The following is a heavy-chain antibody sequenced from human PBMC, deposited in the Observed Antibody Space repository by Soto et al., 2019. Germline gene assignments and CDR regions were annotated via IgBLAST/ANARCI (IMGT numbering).Heavy chain of an antibody. CDR2: IDPSDSQT. CDR3: AKESSRNSSPY. Sequence: GESLKISCKGSGYSFAGYWITWVRQKPGKGLEWMGRIDPSDSQTYYSPSFRGHVTISATKSITTVFLQWSSLRADDTAVYYCAKESSRNSSPYWGQGTLVTVSS. CDR1: GYSFAGYW. V-gene: IGHV5-10-1*01. J-gene: IGHJ4*02. D-gene: IGHD4-4*01.